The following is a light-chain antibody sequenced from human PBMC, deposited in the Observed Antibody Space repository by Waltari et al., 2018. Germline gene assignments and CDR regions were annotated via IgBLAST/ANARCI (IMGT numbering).Light chain of an antibody. J-gene: IGLJ3*02. V-gene: IGLV1-44*01. CDR2: GNN. CDR3: ATWDDRLNWV. Sequence: QSILTQSPSASGTPGQRVTISCSGSNSNIGSRAVTWYQQLPGMAPKLVMYGNNQRPSGVPDRFSGSKSGTSASLAISGLQSEEEADYYCATWDDRLNWVFGGGTKLTVL. CDR1: NSNIGSRA.